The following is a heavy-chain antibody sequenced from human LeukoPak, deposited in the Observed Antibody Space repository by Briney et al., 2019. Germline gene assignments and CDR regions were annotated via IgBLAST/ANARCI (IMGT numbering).Heavy chain of an antibody. CDR1: GYTFTSYY. V-gene: IGHV1-46*01. J-gene: IGHJ4*02. D-gene: IGHD4-17*01. CDR3: ARVSRRSTVTYYFDY. Sequence: ASVKVSCKASGYTFTSYYMHWVRQAPGQGLEWMGIINPSGGSTSYAQKFQGRVTMTRDMSTSTVYMELSSLRSEDTAVYYCARVSRRSTVTYYFDYWGQGTLVTVSS. CDR2: INPSGGST.